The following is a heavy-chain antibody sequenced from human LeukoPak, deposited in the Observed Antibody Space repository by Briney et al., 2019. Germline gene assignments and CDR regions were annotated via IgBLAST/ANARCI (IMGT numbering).Heavy chain of an antibody. V-gene: IGHV3-23*01. CDR1: DFTFSNYA. J-gene: IGHJ4*02. D-gene: IGHD3-16*01. CDR3: AKGGGNFDY. CDR2: ISGSGSST. Sequence: GGSLRLFCAASDFTFSNYAMSWVRQAPGKGLEWVSTISGSGSSTYYADSVKGRFTISRDNSKNTLYLKMNSLRAEDTAIYYCAKGGGNFDYWGQGTLVTVSS.